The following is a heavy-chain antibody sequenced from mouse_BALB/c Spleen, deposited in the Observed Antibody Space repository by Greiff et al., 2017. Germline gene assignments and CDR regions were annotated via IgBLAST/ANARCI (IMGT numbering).Heavy chain of an antibody. D-gene: IGHD1-1*01. J-gene: IGHJ4*01. CDR3: ARGPGSSPYAMDY. Sequence: EVQLVESGGGLVKPGGSLKLSCAASGFTFSDYYMYWVRQTPEKRLEWVATISDGGSYTYYPDSVKGRFTISRDNAKNSLYLQMSSLKSEDTAMYYCARGPGSSPYAMDYWGQGTSVTVSS. CDR2: ISDGGSYT. V-gene: IGHV5-4*02. CDR1: GFTFSDYY.